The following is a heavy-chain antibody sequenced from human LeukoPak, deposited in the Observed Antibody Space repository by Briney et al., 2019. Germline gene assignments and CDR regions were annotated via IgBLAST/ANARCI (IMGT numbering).Heavy chain of an antibody. CDR3: ARDAYYDFWMGFDP. CDR2: INPNSGGT. CDR1: GYTFTGYY. J-gene: IGHJ5*02. D-gene: IGHD3-3*01. Sequence: ASVKVSCKASGYTFTGYYMHWVRQAPGQGLEWMGWINPNSGGTNYAQKFQGRVTMTRDTSISTAYMELNRLRSDDTAVYYCARDAYYDFWMGFDPWGQGTLVTVSS. V-gene: IGHV1-2*02.